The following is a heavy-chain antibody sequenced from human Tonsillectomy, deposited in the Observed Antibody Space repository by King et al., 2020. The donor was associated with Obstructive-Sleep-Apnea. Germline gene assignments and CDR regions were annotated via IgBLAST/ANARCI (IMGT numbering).Heavy chain of an antibody. CDR1: GGSINSYY. Sequence: QLQESGPGLVKPSETLSLTCTVSGGSINSYYWSWIRQTPGKGLEWIGYISYSGSTNYNPSLKSRVTISVDTSKNQFSLKLSSVTAADTAVYYCARDRVGRDGYNRFDYWGQRTLVTVSS. CDR2: ISYSGST. J-gene: IGHJ4*02. D-gene: IGHD5-24*01. V-gene: IGHV4-59*01. CDR3: ARDRVGRDGYNRFDY.